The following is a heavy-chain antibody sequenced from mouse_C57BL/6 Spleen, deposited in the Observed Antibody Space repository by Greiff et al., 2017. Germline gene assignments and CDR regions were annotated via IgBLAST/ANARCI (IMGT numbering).Heavy chain of an antibody. Sequence: VQLQQYGPELVKPGASVKLSCKASGYTFASYAINWVKQRPGQGLEWIGWIYPRDGSTKYNEKFKGKATLTVDTSSSTAYMERHSLTSEDAAVYFCARGAQATLFAYWGQGTLVTVSA. V-gene: IGHV1-85*01. D-gene: IGHD3-2*02. CDR3: ARGAQATLFAY. J-gene: IGHJ3*01. CDR1: GYTFASYA. CDR2: IYPRDGST.